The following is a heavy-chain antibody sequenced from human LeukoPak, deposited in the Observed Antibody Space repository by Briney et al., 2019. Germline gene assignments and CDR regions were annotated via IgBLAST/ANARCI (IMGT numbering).Heavy chain of an antibody. CDR1: GGSFSGYY. Sequence: PSETLSLTCAVYGGSFSGYYWSWIRQPPGKGLEWIGEINHSGSTNYNPSLKSRVTISVDTSKNQLSLKLSSVTAADTAVYYCARGGGRKGPIDYWGQGTLVTVSS. CDR2: INHSGST. D-gene: IGHD3-16*01. V-gene: IGHV4-34*01. CDR3: ARGGGRKGPIDY. J-gene: IGHJ4*02.